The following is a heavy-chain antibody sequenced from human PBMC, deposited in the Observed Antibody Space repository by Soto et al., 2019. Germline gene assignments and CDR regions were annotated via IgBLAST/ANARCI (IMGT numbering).Heavy chain of an antibody. J-gene: IGHJ4*02. D-gene: IGHD2-15*01. Sequence: SGPPVAHPTETRTLPCTFSGLSLRTGGVGVGGIRQRPGWALEGLALIYWDKDECYSQSLKTRLTNTNDTSKNRVVLTMTNMDPVDTATYFCVHRVGGSDIRSTDNNDRWSGGYFDYWGQGTQVTVSS. CDR2: IYWDKDE. CDR1: GLSLRTGGVG. V-gene: IGHV2-5*02. CDR3: VHRVGGSDIRSTDNNDRWSGGYFDY.